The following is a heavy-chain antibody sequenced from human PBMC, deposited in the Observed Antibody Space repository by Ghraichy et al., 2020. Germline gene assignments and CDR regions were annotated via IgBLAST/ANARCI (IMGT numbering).Heavy chain of an antibody. J-gene: IGHJ4*02. D-gene: IGHD3-16*02. CDR2: ISGSGGST. CDR1: GFTFSSYA. V-gene: IGHV3-23*01. Sequence: GGSLRLSCAASGFTFSSYAMSWVRQAPGKGLEWVSAISGSGGSTYYADSVKGRFTISRDNSKNTLYLQMNSLRAEDTAVYYLAKDRDYDYVWGSYRQNYFDYWCQGTMVTVSS. CDR3: AKDRDYDYVWGSYRQNYFDY.